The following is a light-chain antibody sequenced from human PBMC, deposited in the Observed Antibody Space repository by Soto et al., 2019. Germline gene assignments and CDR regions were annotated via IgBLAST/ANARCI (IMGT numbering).Light chain of an antibody. CDR2: DVT. CDR3: SSFAGGNIYV. J-gene: IGLJ1*01. CDR1: SSDVGGYNY. V-gene: IGLV2-8*01. Sequence: QSALTQPPSASGSPGQSVTISCTGTSSDVGGYNYVSWHQQHPGKAPKLIIYDVTKRPSGVPDRFSGSKSGYTASLTVSGLQAEDEADYYCSSFAGGNIYVFGTGTK.